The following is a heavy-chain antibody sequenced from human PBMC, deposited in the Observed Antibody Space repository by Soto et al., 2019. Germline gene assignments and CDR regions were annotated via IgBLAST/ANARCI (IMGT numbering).Heavy chain of an antibody. V-gene: IGHV4-30-4*01. CDR3: AREYGLAARFYFDY. CDR2: IYYSGST. D-gene: IGHD6-6*01. CDR1: GGSISSGDYY. Sequence: SETLSLTCTVSGGSISSGDYYWSWIRQPPGKGLEWIGYIYYSGSTYYNPSLKSRVTISVDASKNQFSLKLSSVTAADTAVYYCAREYGLAARFYFDYWGQGTLVTVSS. J-gene: IGHJ4*02.